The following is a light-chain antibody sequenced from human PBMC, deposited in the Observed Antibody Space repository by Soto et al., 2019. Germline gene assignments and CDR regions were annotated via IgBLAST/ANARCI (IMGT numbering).Light chain of an antibody. V-gene: IGLV1-40*01. Sequence: QPVLTQPPSVSGAPGQRVTISCAGSSSNIGAGYDVHWYQQLPGTAPKLLIYGNDNRPSGVPDRFSGSKSGTSASLAITGLQADDEADYYCQSYDSSLSDSVFGGGTKVTVL. CDR2: GND. CDR1: SSNIGAGYD. CDR3: QSYDSSLSDSV. J-gene: IGLJ3*02.